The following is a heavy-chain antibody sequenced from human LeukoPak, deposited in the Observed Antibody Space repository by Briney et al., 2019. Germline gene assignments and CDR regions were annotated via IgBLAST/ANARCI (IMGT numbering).Heavy chain of an antibody. CDR2: IYSGGST. D-gene: IGHD2-15*01. CDR1: GFTVSSNY. Sequence: GGSLRLSCAASGFTVSSNYMSRVRQAPGKGLEWVSVIYSGGSTYYADSVKGRFTISRDNSKNTLYLQMNSLRAEDTAVYYCARDDGYCSGGSCYLVDYWGQGTLVTVSS. J-gene: IGHJ4*02. V-gene: IGHV3-66*02. CDR3: ARDDGYCSGGSCYLVDY.